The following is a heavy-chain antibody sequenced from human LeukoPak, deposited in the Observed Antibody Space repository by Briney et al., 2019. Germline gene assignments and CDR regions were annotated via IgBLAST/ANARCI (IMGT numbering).Heavy chain of an antibody. V-gene: IGHV3-48*01. CDR1: GFTFSSYS. CDR3: ARDYDYSNVDY. J-gene: IGHJ4*02. D-gene: IGHD4-11*01. CDR2: ISSSSSTI. Sequence: GGSLRLSCAASGFTFSSYSMNWVRQAPGKGLEWVSYISSSSSTIYYADSVKGRFTISRDNAKNSLYLRMNSLRAEDTAVYYCARDYDYSNVDYWGQGTLVTVSS.